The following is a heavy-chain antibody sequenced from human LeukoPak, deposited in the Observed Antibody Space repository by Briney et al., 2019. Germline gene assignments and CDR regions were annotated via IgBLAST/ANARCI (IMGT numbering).Heavy chain of an antibody. D-gene: IGHD2-2*01. CDR2: IWYDGSNK. CDR1: GFTFSSYG. J-gene: IGHJ4*02. V-gene: IGHV3-33*01. Sequence: GGSLRLSCAASGFTFSSYGMHWVRQAPGKGLEWVAVIWYDGSNKYYADSVKGRFTISRDNSKNTLYLQMNSLRAEDTAVYYCAREEYCSSTSCSPRFDYWGQGTLVTVSS. CDR3: AREEYCSSTSCSPRFDY.